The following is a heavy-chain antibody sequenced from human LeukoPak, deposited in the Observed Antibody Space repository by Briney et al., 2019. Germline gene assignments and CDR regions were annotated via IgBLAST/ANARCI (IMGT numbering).Heavy chain of an antibody. CDR3: AKRDGETGFDY. V-gene: IGHV3-30*02. J-gene: IGHJ4*02. Sequence: GGSLRLSCAASGFTFKNYGMRWVRQAPGKGLEWVALIQPNGNDKYYGDSVKGRFTVSRDNSKNTLYLQLNSLRAEDTALYYCAKRDGETGFDYWGQGTLVTVSS. CDR2: IQPNGNDK. D-gene: IGHD5-24*01. CDR1: GFTFKNYG.